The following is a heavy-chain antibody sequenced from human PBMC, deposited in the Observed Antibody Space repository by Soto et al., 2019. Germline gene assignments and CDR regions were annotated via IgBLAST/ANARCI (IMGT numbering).Heavy chain of an antibody. CDR3: ARQPTTGDTDLWFDP. V-gene: IGHV4-39*01. CDR1: GGSISTSRSY. D-gene: IGHD2-21*01. J-gene: IGHJ5*02. CDR2: IFYSGST. Sequence: PSETLSLTCNFSGGSISTSRSYWAWIRQPPGKGLEWLANIFYSGSTYYNPSLASRVTVSVDTSKNEFSLKLRSVTAADTAVYYCARQPTTGDTDLWFDPWGQGTLVTVSS.